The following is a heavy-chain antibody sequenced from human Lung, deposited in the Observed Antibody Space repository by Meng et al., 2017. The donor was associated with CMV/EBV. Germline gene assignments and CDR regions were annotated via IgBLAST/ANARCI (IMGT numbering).Heavy chain of an antibody. Sequence: QVHRLWSGARVTKPGASVWVSSEASGYTFASYGISWLRQAPGQGLEWMGWFVNNVDTYSAQKFQGSVTMTTDTHTSTAFMELRSLRSDDTAVYYCARGTPGRSYSDYWGQGTLVTVSS. V-gene: IGHV1-18*01. CDR3: ARGTPGRSYSDY. CDR1: GYTFASYG. D-gene: IGHD3-10*01. CDR2: FVNNVDT. J-gene: IGHJ4*02.